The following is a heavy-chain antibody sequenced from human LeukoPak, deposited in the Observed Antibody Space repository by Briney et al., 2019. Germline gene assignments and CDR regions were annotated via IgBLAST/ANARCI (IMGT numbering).Heavy chain of an antibody. V-gene: IGHV3-20*04. CDR3: ARAEYYYDGSGYYPAAFDI. Sequence: GGSLRLSCAVSGFKFDDYGMSWVRQAPGKGLEWVSGIHWKGISTTYADFVKGRFIISRDNAKNSLYLQMNSLRAEDTALYYCARAEYYYDGSGYYPAAFDIWGQGTRVTVSS. D-gene: IGHD3-22*01. CDR2: IHWKGIST. J-gene: IGHJ3*02. CDR1: GFKFDDYG.